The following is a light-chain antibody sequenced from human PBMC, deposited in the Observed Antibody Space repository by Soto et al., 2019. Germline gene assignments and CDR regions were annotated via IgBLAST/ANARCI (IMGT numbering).Light chain of an antibody. V-gene: IGKV3-20*01. J-gene: IGKJ4*01. CDR2: GAS. Sequence: IVLTQSPGILSLPPGERATLSCRASQSVGTSLVWYQQKPGQAPRLLVYGASSRATDIPDRFSGSGSGTDFTLTISSLEPEDFAVYSCQQYGASPLTFGEGTKVDI. CDR1: QSVGTS. CDR3: QQYGASPLT.